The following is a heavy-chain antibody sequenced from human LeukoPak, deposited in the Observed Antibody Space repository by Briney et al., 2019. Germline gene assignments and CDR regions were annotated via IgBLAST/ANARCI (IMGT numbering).Heavy chain of an antibody. CDR3: AREGGDPRWLDP. CDR2: INTSGST. CDR1: GGSISSYY. Sequence: SETLSLTCTVSGGSISSYYWTWIRQSAGTGLEWIGRINTSGSTNYNPSLRSRVTMSVNTSKNQFSLNLTSVTAADTAVYSCAREGGDPRWLDPWGQGTLVTVSS. D-gene: IGHD6-25*01. V-gene: IGHV4-4*07. J-gene: IGHJ5*02.